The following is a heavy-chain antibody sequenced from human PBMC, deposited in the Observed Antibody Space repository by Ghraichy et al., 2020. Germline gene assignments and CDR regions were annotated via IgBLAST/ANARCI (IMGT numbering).Heavy chain of an antibody. CDR1: GYSISAGYY. J-gene: IGHJ6*03. CDR2: VYGSGHT. D-gene: IGHD2-2*02. Sequence: GTLRLSCTVSGYSISAGYYWGWIRQPPGKGLEWIGSVYGSGHTYYNSSLKSRATFSVDTSKRQFSLSLRSVTAADTAVYYCVRVDTRADYFYYYMDAWGKGTTVTVSS. V-gene: IGHV4-38-2*02. CDR3: VRVDTRADYFYYYMDA.